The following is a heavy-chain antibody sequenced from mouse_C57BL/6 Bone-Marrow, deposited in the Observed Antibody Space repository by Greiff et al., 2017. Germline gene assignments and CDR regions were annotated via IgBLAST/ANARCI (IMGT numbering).Heavy chain of an antibody. Sequence: EVQLQQSGPVLVKPGASVKMSCKASGYTFTDYYMNWVKQSPGKSLEWIGVINPYNGGTSYNQKFKGKATLTVDKSSSTAYMELNSLTSEDSAVYYCARGDDGFAYWGQGTLVTVSA. D-gene: IGHD2-12*01. J-gene: IGHJ3*01. CDR2: INPYNGGT. CDR3: ARGDDGFAY. V-gene: IGHV1-19*01. CDR1: GYTFTDYY.